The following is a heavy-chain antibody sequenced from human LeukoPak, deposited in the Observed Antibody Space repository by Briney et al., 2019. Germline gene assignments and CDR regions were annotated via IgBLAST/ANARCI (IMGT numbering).Heavy chain of an antibody. CDR2: IYYSGST. J-gene: IGHJ4*02. CDR1: GGSISSYY. Sequence: PSETLSLTCTVSGGSISSYYWNWIRQPPGKGLEWIGYIYYSGSTNYNPSLKSRITMSVGTSKNQFSLKLSSVTAADTAVYYCARVPYYYDSSGYPWGLYFDYWGQGTLVTVSS. V-gene: IGHV4-59*08. D-gene: IGHD3-22*01. CDR3: ARVPYYYDSSGYPWGLYFDY.